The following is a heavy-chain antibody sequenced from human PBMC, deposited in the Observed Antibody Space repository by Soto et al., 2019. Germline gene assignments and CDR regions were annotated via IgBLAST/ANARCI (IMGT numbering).Heavy chain of an antibody. J-gene: IGHJ6*02. D-gene: IGHD6-13*01. Sequence: QVQLVQSGAEVKKPGASVKVSCKASGYTFTGYYMHWVRQAPGQGLEWMGWINPNSGGTNYAQKFQGWVTMTRDTSISTAYMELSRLKSDDTAVYYCARVGAASDTNYYYDMDVWDQGTTVTVSS. CDR1: GYTFTGYY. CDR3: ARVGAASDTNYYYDMDV. V-gene: IGHV1-2*04. CDR2: INPNSGGT.